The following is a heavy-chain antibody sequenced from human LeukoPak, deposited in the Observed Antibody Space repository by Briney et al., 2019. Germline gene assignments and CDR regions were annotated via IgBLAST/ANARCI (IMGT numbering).Heavy chain of an antibody. CDR1: GFTFSDYW. Sequence: GGSLRLSCAVSGFTFSDYWMTWVRQAPGRGLEWVANIKEDGSDKQYVDSVQGRFTISRDNAKNSLYLQMNSLSAEDTAVYYCARSPDCSGGGCRPRWFDPWGQGTLVTVSS. CDR3: ARSPDCSGGGCRPRWFDP. V-gene: IGHV3-7*01. CDR2: IKEDGSDK. J-gene: IGHJ5*02. D-gene: IGHD2-15*01.